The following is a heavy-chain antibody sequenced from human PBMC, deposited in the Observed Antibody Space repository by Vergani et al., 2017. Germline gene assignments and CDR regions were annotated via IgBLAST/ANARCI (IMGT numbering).Heavy chain of an antibody. D-gene: IGHD2-2*01. V-gene: IGHV4-61*02. CDR2: IYTRGST. J-gene: IGHJ4*02. CDR1: GGSISSGSYY. Sequence: QVQLQESGPGLVKPSQTLTLTCTVSGGSISSGSYYWSWIRQPAGKGLECIARIYTRGSTNYNPSLKSRVTMSVDTSKNQFSLKLSSVTAADTAVYYCAIDKRXYCSSTSCYAPFGYWGQGTLVTVSS. CDR3: AIDKRXYCSSTSCYAPFGY.